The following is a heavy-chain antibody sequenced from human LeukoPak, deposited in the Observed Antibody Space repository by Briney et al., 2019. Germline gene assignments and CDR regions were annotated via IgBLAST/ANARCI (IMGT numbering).Heavy chain of an antibody. CDR1: GYSFTSYW. D-gene: IGHD4-17*01. CDR3: ARHRFSYGADYYYYYGMDV. J-gene: IGHJ6*02. CDR2: IYPGDSDT. Sequence: GESLQISCKGSGYSFTSYWIGWVRQMPGKGLEWMGIIYPGDSDTRYSPSFQGQVTISADKSISTAYLQWSSLKASDTAMYYCARHRFSYGADYYYYYGMDVWGQGTTVTVSS. V-gene: IGHV5-51*01.